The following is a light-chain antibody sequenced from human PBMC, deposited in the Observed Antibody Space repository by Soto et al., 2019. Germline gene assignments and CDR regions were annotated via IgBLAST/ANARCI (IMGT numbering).Light chain of an antibody. V-gene: IGKV3-20*01. CDR2: GAS. CDR3: QQYGNSPQP. Sequence: EIVLTQSPGTLSLSPGERVTLSCRASQSVNSSYLAWYQHKPGQAPRLLIYGASTRATGIPDRFSGSGSGTDFALTIARLKPGDLAVYYCQQYGNSPQPFGQGTKVDIK. CDR1: QSVNSSY. J-gene: IGKJ1*01.